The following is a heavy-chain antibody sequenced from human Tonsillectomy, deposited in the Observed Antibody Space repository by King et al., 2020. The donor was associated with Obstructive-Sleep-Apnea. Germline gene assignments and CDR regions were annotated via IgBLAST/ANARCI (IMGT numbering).Heavy chain of an antibody. CDR3: TTLSGMDV. CDR2: IKSKTVGGTT. Sequence: VQLVESGGGLVKPGGSLRLSCAASGFTFSNAWMSWVRQAPGKGLEWVGRIKSKTVGGTTDYAEPVKGRFTISRDDSKNTLYLQMNSLKTEDTAVYYCTTLSGMDVWGQGTTVTVSS. J-gene: IGHJ6*02. V-gene: IGHV3-15*01. CDR1: GFTFSNAW.